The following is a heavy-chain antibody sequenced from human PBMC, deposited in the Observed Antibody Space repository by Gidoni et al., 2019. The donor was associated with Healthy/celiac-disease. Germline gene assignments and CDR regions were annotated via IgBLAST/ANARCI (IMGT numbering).Heavy chain of an antibody. CDR1: GVTFSTAC. V-gene: IGHV3-15*01. CDR3: TTNLARYCSSTSCNDY. CDR2: IKSKTDGGTT. J-gene: IGHJ4*02. Sequence: EVQLVESGGGLVKPGGSLRLSCPASGVTFSTACMSWVRQAPGKGLEWVGRIKSKTDGGTTDYAAPVKGRFTISRDDSKNTLYLQMNSLKTEDTAVYYCTTNLARYCSSTSCNDYWGQGTLVTVSS. D-gene: IGHD2-2*01.